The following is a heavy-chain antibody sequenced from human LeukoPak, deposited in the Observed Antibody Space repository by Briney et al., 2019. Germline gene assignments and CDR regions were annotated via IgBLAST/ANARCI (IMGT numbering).Heavy chain of an antibody. V-gene: IGHV3-7*03. Sequence: PGGSLRLSCAASGFTFSSYWMSWVRQAPGKGLEWVANIKQDGSEKYYVDSVKGRFTISRDNAKNSLYLQMNSLRAEDTAVYYCAKRVTIVGADDAFDIWGQGTMVTVSS. CDR2: IKQDGSEK. CDR1: GFTFSSYW. J-gene: IGHJ3*02. D-gene: IGHD1-26*01. CDR3: AKRVTIVGADDAFDI.